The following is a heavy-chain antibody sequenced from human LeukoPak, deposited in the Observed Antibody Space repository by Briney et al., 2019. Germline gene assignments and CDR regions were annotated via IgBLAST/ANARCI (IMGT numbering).Heavy chain of an antibody. CDR2: INHSGST. J-gene: IGHJ3*02. Sequence: PSETLSLTCAVYGGSFSGYYWSWIRQPPGKGLEWIGEINHSGSTNYNPSLKSRVTISVDTSKNQFSLKLSSVTAADTAVYYCARLDCSSTSCYLRGAFDIWGQGTMVTVSS. D-gene: IGHD2-2*01. CDR3: ARLDCSSTSCYLRGAFDI. V-gene: IGHV4-34*01. CDR1: GGSFSGYY.